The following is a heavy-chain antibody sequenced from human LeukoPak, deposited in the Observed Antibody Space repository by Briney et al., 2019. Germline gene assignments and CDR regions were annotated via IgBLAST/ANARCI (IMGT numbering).Heavy chain of an antibody. CDR1: GGSISSGSYY. CDR3: AREPLTGSFDY. Sequence: SETLSLTCTASGGSISSGSYYWSWIRQPAGQELEGIGRIYTSGSTNYNPSLKSRVTISVDTSKNQFSLKLSSVTAADTAVYYCAREPLTGSFDYWGQGTLVTVSS. CDR2: IYTSGST. D-gene: IGHD7-27*01. V-gene: IGHV4-61*02. J-gene: IGHJ4*02.